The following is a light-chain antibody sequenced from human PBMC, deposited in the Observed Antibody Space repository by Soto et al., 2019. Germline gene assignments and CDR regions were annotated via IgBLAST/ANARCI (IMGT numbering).Light chain of an antibody. CDR3: QQYGSSPPRII. CDR2: AAS. V-gene: IGKV1-39*01. CDR1: QSISSY. Sequence: DIHMTQSPSSLSASLGDRVTITCRASQSISSYLNWYQQKPGKAPKLLIYAASSLQSGVPSRFSGSGSGTDFTLTISRLEPEDFAVYYCQQYGSSPPRIIFGQGTRLEIK. J-gene: IGKJ5*01.